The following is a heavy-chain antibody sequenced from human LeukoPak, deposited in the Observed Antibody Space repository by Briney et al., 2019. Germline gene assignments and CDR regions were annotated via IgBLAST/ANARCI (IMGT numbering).Heavy chain of an antibody. J-gene: IGHJ4*02. CDR1: GDSVSSNNVA. Sequence: SQTLSLTCAISGDSVSSNNVAWNWIRQSPSRGLEWLGRAYYRRSRWFTDYASSVRSRITINPDTSKNQFSLHLNSMTPEDTAVYYCARHLDYSNYVGPVNYWGQGTLVTVSS. V-gene: IGHV6-1*01. D-gene: IGHD4-11*01. CDR2: AYYRRSRWFT. CDR3: ARHLDYSNYVGPVNY.